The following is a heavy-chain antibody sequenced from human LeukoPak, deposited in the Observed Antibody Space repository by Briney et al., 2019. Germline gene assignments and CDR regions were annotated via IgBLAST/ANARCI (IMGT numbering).Heavy chain of an antibody. CDR3: ARQGTVGYGDLFDY. D-gene: IGHD4-17*01. J-gene: IGHJ4*02. CDR1: GGSISSSSYY. CDR2: IYYSGST. Sequence: PSETLPLTCTVSGGSISSSSYYWGWIRQPPGKGLEWIGSIYYSGSTYYNPSLKSRVTISVDTSKNQFSLKLSSVTAADTAVYYCARQGTVGYGDLFDYWGQGTLVTVSS. V-gene: IGHV4-39*01.